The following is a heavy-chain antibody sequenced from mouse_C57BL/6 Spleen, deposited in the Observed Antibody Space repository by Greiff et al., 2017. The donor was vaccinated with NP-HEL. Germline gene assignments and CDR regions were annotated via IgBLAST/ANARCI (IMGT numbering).Heavy chain of an antibody. CDR2: IDPSDSYT. Sequence: QVQLKQPGAELVMPGASVKLSCKASGYTFTSYWMHWVKQRPGQGLEWIGEIDPSDSYTNYNQKFKGKSTLTVDKSSSTAYMQLSSLTSEDSAVYYCARRTVVTYYYAMDYWGQGTSVTVSS. J-gene: IGHJ4*01. CDR3: ARRTVVTYYYAMDY. D-gene: IGHD1-1*01. CDR1: GYTFTSYW. V-gene: IGHV1-69*01.